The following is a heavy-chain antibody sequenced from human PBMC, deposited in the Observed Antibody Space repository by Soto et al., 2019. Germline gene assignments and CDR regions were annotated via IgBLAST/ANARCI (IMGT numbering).Heavy chain of an antibody. V-gene: IGHV1-2*02. D-gene: IGHD6-13*01. CDR1: GDTFTGYY. Sequence: GASVKVSCKASGDTFTGYYVHWVRQAPGQGLEWMGWINTNSGDTQYAQKFQGRVTMTSDTSTTTIYMELSSLRSDDTAVYYCARDRQHLILYNWFDPWGQVTLVTVSS. CDR2: INTNSGDT. CDR3: ARDRQHLILYNWFDP. J-gene: IGHJ5*02.